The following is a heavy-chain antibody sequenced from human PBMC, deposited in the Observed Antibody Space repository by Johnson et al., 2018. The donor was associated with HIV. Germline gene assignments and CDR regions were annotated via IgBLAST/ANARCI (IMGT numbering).Heavy chain of an antibody. CDR1: GFTFSSYA. D-gene: IGHD3-22*01. J-gene: IGHJ3*01. V-gene: IGHV3-30*04. Sequence: QVQLVESGGGVVQPGRSLRLSCAASGFTFSSYAMYWVRQAPGKGLEWVAVISYDGSNKNYADSVKGRFTISRDNTKNTLSLQMNSLRAEDMAVYYCTIPYYYDSGGYQWGQGTMVTVS. CDR2: ISYDGSNK. CDR3: TIPYYYDSGGYQ.